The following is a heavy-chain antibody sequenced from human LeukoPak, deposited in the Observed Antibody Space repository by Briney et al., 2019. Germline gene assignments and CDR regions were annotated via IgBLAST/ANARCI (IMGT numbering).Heavy chain of an antibody. J-gene: IGHJ6*02. D-gene: IGHD6-13*01. Sequence: SETLSLTCTVSGGSISSYYWSWIRQPPGKGLEWIGNIYYSGSTNYNPSLKSRVTISVDTSKNQFSLKLSSVTAADAAVYYCARLDRDSSSWYPYYGMDVWGQGTTVTVSS. V-gene: IGHV4-59*08. CDR2: IYYSGST. CDR1: GGSISSYY. CDR3: ARLDRDSSSWYPYYGMDV.